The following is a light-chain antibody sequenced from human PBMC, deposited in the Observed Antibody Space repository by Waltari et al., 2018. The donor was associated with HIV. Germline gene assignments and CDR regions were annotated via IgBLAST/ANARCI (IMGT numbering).Light chain of an antibody. J-gene: IGLJ2*01. CDR3: NSRDTSGNHQV. Sequence: SSELTQDPAVSMALGQTVRITCQGDSLRSYYASWYQQKPGQAPVLVIYGKNTRPSWIPDRLSASRSGTTAALTISGAQAEDEADYYCNSRDTSGNHQVFGGGTTLTVL. CDR1: SLRSYY. CDR2: GKN. V-gene: IGLV3-19*01.